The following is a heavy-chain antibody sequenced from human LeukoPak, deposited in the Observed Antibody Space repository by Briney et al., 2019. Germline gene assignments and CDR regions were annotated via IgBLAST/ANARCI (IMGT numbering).Heavy chain of an antibody. CDR2: ISGNAADT. D-gene: IGHD3-10*01. CDR3: AKKYGSGSYGYLDY. CDR1: GFTFWSYA. J-gene: IGHJ4*02. Sequence: PGGSLRLSCEAAGFTFWSYAMHWVRQAPGKGLEWVSAISGNAADTYYADSVKGRFTISRDNSKNTLYLQMNSLRAEDTAVYYCAKKYGSGSYGYLDYWGQGTLVSVSS. V-gene: IGHV3-23*01.